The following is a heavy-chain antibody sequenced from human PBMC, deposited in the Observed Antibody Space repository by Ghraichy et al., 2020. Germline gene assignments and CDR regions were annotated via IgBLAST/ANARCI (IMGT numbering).Heavy chain of an antibody. Sequence: SETLSLTCNVSGGSISSYFWGWIRQPPGKGLEWIGYIYSSGSTNYNPSHKSRVTISVDSSKNQFSLQLTSVTAADTAVYYCARGWTIAAPMRFDPWGLGTLVTVSS. V-gene: IGHV4-4*09. D-gene: IGHD6-6*01. CDR1: GGSISSYF. CDR3: ARGWTIAAPMRFDP. J-gene: IGHJ5*02. CDR2: IYSSGST.